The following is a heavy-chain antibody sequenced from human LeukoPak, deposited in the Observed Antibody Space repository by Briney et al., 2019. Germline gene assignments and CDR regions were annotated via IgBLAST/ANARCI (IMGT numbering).Heavy chain of an antibody. CDR3: VRAEGITMIVVIFTN. D-gene: IGHD3-22*01. CDR1: GGSISSTTSY. V-gene: IGHV4-39*07. J-gene: IGHJ4*02. CDR2: IFYSGST. Sequence: PSETLSLTCSVSGGSISSTTSYWGWIRQPPGKGLEWVGNIFYSGSTYCNPSLKSRVTISVDTSKNQFSLKLSSVTAADTAVYYCVRAEGITMIVVIFTNWGQGTLVTVSS.